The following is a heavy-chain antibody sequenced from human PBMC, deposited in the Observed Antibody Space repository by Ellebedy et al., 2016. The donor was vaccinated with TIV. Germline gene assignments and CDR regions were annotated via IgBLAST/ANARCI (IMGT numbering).Heavy chain of an antibody. V-gene: IGHV1-2*02. Sequence: AASVKVSCKASGYTFTGYYMHWVRQAPGQGLEWMGWINPNSGGTNYAQKFQGRVTMTRDTSISPAYMELSRLRSDDTAVYYCARGGGYCSSTSCYPYYYYGMDVWGQGTTVTVSS. D-gene: IGHD2-2*01. J-gene: IGHJ6*02. CDR1: GYTFTGYY. CDR2: INPNSGGT. CDR3: ARGGGYCSSTSCYPYYYYGMDV.